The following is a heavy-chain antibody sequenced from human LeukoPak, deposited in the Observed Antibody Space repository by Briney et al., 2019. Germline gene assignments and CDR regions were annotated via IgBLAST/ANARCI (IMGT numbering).Heavy chain of an antibody. J-gene: IGHJ5*02. CDR2: IYTSGST. Sequence: SQTLSLTCTISGGSISSGSCYWSWIRQPAGKGLEWIGRIYTSGSTNYNPSLKSRVTISVDTSKNQFSLKLSSVTAADTAVYYCARGLWSGRRREANWFDPWGQGTLVTVSS. V-gene: IGHV4-61*02. CDR1: GGSISSGSCY. CDR3: ARGLWSGRRREANWFDP. D-gene: IGHD3-3*01.